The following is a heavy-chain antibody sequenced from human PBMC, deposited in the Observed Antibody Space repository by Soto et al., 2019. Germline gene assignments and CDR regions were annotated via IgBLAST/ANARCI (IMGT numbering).Heavy chain of an antibody. D-gene: IGHD3-22*01. CDR2: INSDGSGT. CDR1: GFTFSSYW. V-gene: IGHV3-74*01. J-gene: IGHJ5*02. Sequence: GGSLRLSCAASGFTFSSYWIHWVRQVPGKGLVWVSRINSDGSGTIYADSVKGRFTISRDNAKNTLYLQMSSLRAEDTAVYYCARGSGYYLIDPWGQGTLVTVSS. CDR3: ARGSGYYLIDP.